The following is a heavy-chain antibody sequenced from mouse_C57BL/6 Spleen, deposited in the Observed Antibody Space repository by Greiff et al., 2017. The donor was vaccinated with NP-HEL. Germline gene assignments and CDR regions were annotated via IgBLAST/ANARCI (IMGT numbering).Heavy chain of an antibody. Sequence: VQLQQSGPGLVKPSQSLSLTCSVTGYSITSGYYWNWIRQFPGNKLEWMGYISYDGSNNYNPSLKNRISITRDTSKNQFFLKLNSVTTEDTATYYCASGTTVVVDYWGQGTTLTVSS. CDR2: ISYDGSN. J-gene: IGHJ2*01. V-gene: IGHV3-6*01. CDR3: ASGTTVVVDY. CDR1: GYSITSGYY. D-gene: IGHD1-1*01.